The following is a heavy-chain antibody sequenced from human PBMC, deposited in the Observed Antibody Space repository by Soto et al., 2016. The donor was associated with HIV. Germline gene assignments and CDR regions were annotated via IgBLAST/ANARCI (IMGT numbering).Heavy chain of an antibody. CDR3: ARDMGDYGSGSVDYYYYYMDV. J-gene: IGHJ6*03. CDR2: IIPIFGTA. D-gene: IGHD3-10*01. CDR1: GGTFSSYA. V-gene: IGHV1-69*13. Sequence: QVQLVQSGAEVKKPGSSVKVSCKASGGTFSSYAISWVRQAPGQGLEWMGGIIPIFGTANYAQKFQGRVTITADESTSTAYMELSSLRSEDTAVYYCARDMGDYGSGSVDYYYYYMDVWGKGTTVTVSS.